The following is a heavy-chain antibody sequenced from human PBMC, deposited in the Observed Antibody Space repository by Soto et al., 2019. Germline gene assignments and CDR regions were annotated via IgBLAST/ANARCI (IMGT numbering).Heavy chain of an antibody. Sequence: QVQLVESGGGVVQPGRSLRLSCAASGFTFSSYGMHWVRQAPGKGLEWVAVIWYDGSNKYYADSVKGRFTISRDNSKNTLYLQMNSLRAEDTAVYYCARAQYYYGSGSYRLLLYGMDVWGQGTTVTVSS. V-gene: IGHV3-33*01. CDR3: ARAQYYYGSGSYRLLLYGMDV. CDR2: IWYDGSNK. CDR1: GFTFSSYG. D-gene: IGHD3-10*01. J-gene: IGHJ6*02.